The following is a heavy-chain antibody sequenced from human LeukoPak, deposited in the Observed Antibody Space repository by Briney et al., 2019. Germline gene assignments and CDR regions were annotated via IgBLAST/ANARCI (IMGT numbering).Heavy chain of an antibody. D-gene: IGHD4-11*01. Sequence: SETLSLTCAVYGGSFSGYYWSWIRQPPGKGLEWNGEINHSGSTNYNPSLKSRVTISVDTSKNQFSLKLSSVTAADTAVYYCATTSAGKRNYPRRPFGYWGQGTLVTVSS. CDR3: ATTSAGKRNYPRRPFGY. CDR2: INHSGST. V-gene: IGHV4-34*01. CDR1: GGSFSGYY. J-gene: IGHJ4*02.